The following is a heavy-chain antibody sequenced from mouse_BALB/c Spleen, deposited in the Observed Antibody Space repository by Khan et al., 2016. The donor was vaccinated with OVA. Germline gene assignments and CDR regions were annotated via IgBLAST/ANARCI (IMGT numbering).Heavy chain of an antibody. Sequence: QIQLVQSGPELKKPGETVKISCKASGYSFTNYGINWVKQSPGKALKWMGWINTYTGEPTYADDFKGRFAFSLETSANTAYLQINILKNEDTATYFCERPPYFSYTLDYWGQGTSVTVSS. D-gene: IGHD2-10*01. V-gene: IGHV9-3-1*01. CDR3: ERPPYFSYTLDY. J-gene: IGHJ4*01. CDR2: INTYTGEP. CDR1: GYSFTNYG.